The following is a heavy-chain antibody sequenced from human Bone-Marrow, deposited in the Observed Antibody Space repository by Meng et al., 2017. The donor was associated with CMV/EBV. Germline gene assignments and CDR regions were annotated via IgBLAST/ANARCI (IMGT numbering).Heavy chain of an antibody. J-gene: IGHJ4*02. CDR3: ARDLGNGRITMSY. V-gene: IGHV3-66*02. CDR1: GFTVSSNY. Sequence: GESLKISCAASGFTVSSNYMSWVRQAPGKGLEWVSVIYRGGSTYYADSVKGRFTISSDNSKNTLYLQMNSLRAEDTAVYYCARDLGNGRITMSYWGQGTLVTVSS. CDR2: IYRGGST. D-gene: IGHD3-10*02.